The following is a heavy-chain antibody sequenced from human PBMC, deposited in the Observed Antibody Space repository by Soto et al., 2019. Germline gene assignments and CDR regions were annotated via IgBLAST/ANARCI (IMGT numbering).Heavy chain of an antibody. CDR2: ISGGATRT. D-gene: IGHD3-9*01. Sequence: GSXRRSCAASGFTFSSSAMSCVRQAPGKGLEWVSGISGGATRTYYADSVKVRFTISRDNSNNTLYLQMNSLRVGDTAIYYCAKNLYYALLTGHKWFDSWGQGTLVTVSS. CDR3: AKNLYYALLTGHKWFDS. J-gene: IGHJ5*01. V-gene: IGHV3-23*01. CDR1: GFTFSSSA.